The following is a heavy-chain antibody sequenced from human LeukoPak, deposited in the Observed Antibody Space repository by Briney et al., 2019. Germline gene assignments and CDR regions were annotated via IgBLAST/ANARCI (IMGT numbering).Heavy chain of an antibody. V-gene: IGHV4-61*05. CDR3: ASQLGGTTFH. Sequence: SETLSLTCAVSGGSISSSSYYWGWIRQPPGQGLEWIGYVHYSGITDYNPSLQSRVTLSVDTSKSQFSLKLSSVTAADTAVYYCASQLGGTTFHWGQGTMVTVSS. D-gene: IGHD1-1*01. J-gene: IGHJ4*02. CDR1: GGSISSSSYY. CDR2: VHYSGIT.